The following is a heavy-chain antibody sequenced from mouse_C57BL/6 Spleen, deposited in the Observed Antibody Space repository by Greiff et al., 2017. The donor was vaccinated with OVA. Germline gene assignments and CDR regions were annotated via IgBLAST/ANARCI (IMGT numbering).Heavy chain of an antibody. V-gene: IGHV1-50*01. J-gene: IGHJ4*01. CDR1: GYTFTSYW. Sequence: QVQLQQPGAELVKPGASVKLSCKASGYTFTSYWMQWVKQRPGQGLEWIGEIDPSDSYTNYNQKFKGKATLTVDKSSSTAYMQLSSLTSEDSAVYYCARRGGDAMDYWGQGTSGTVAS. CDR2: IDPSDSYT. CDR3: ARRGGDAMDY.